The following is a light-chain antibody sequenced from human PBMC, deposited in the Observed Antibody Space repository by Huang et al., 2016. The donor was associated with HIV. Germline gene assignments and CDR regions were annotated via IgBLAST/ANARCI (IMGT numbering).Light chain of an antibody. CDR1: QTVSSDY. J-gene: IGKJ1*01. Sequence: EIVLTQSPGTLSLSPGQRLTLSCRASQTVSSDYLAWYQQKPGQPPRLLIYAASTRAAGIPDRFSGSGSATDFILTVSRLEPEDSAVYYCQQYALSPWTFGHGTKVEI. V-gene: IGKV3-20*01. CDR3: QQYALSPWT. CDR2: AAS.